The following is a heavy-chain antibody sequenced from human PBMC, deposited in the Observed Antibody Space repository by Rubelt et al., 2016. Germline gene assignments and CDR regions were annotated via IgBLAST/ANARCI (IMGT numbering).Heavy chain of an antibody. Sequence: QVQLVQSGAEVKKPGASVKVSCKASGYTFTGYYIHWVRQAPGQGLEWMGWINPNNGDTKYAKKFQGRVTMTRDTSINTAYMELSRLRSDDTAVYYCARVRTSCYGYWGQGTLVTVSS. J-gene: IGHJ4*02. V-gene: IGHV1-2*02. CDR2: INPNNGDT. CDR3: ARVRTSCYGY. CDR1: GYTFTGYY. D-gene: IGHD2-2*01.